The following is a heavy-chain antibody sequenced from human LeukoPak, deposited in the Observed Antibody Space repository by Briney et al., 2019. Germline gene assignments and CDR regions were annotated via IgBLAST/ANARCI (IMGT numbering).Heavy chain of an antibody. V-gene: IGHV1-46*03. Sequence: GSSVKVSCKASGYTFTSYYMHWVRQAPGQGLEWTGIINPSGGSTSYAQKFQGRVTMTRDTSTSTVYMELSSLRSEDTAVYYCASSSNVSGLKRFPPHYWGQGTLVTVSS. CDR1: GYTFTSYY. D-gene: IGHD3-3*01. J-gene: IGHJ4*02. CDR2: INPSGGST. CDR3: ASSSNVSGLKRFPPHY.